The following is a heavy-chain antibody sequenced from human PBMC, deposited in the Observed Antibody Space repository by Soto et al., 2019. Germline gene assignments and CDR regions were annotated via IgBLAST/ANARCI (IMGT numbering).Heavy chain of an antibody. CDR1: GGTFSSYA. V-gene: IGHV1-69*13. CDR3: ARDCSSTSCDLYYYYGMDV. Sequence: SVKVSCKASGGTFSSYAISWVRQAPGQGLEWMGGIIPTFGTANYAQKFQGRVTITADESTSTAYMELSSLRSEDTAVYYCARDCSSTSCDLYYYYGMDVWGQGTTVTVSS. D-gene: IGHD2-2*01. CDR2: IIPTFGTA. J-gene: IGHJ6*02.